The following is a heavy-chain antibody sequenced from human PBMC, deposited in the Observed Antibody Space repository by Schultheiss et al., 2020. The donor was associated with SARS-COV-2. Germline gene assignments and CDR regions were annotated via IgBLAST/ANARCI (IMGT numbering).Heavy chain of an antibody. CDR1: GGSISSYY. V-gene: IGHV4-59*08. J-gene: IGHJ6*03. Sequence: SETLSLTCTVSGGSISSYYWSWIRQPPGKGLEWIGYIFYSGSTNYNPSLKSRVTISVDTSRRQFSLKLTSVTAADTAVYYCARYPITMMGSYYYYYMDVWGKGTTVTVSS. CDR2: IFYSGST. D-gene: IGHD3-22*01. CDR3: ARYPITMMGSYYYYYMDV.